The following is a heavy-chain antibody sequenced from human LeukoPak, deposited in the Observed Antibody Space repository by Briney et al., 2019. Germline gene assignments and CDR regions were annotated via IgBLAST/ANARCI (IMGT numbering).Heavy chain of an antibody. CDR2: INPSGGST. V-gene: IGHV1-46*01. Sequence: ASVKVSCKASGYTFTSYYMHWVRQAPGQGLEWMGIINPSGGSTSYAQKFQGRVTMTRDTSTSTVYMELSSLRSEDTAVYYCARDHPSSSGTITGTAALDYWGQGTLVTVSS. CDR3: ARDHPSSSGTITGTAALDY. D-gene: IGHD1-20*01. CDR1: GYTFTSYY. J-gene: IGHJ4*02.